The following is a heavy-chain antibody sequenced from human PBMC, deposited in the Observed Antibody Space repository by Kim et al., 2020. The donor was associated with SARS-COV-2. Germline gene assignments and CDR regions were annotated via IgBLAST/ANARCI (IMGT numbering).Heavy chain of an antibody. J-gene: IGHJ6*02. V-gene: IGHV3-21*01. CDR2: ISSSSSYI. Sequence: GGSLRLSCAASGFTFSSYSMNWVRQAPGKGLEWVSSISSSSSYIYYADSVKGRFTISRDNAKNSLYLQMNSLRAEDTAVYYCARVFGDIVVVPALFFPPPYGMDVWGQGTTVTVSS. CDR3: ARVFGDIVVVPALFFPPPYGMDV. D-gene: IGHD2-2*01. CDR1: GFTFSSYS.